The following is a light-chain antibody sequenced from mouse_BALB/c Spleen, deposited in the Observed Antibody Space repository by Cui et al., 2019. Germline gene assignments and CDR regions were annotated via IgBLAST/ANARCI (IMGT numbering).Light chain of an antibody. V-gene: IGKV5-48*01. CDR2: YAS. Sequence: DILLTQSPAILSVSPGERVSFSCRASQSIGTSIHWYQQRTNGSPRLLIKYASESISGIPSRFSGSGSGTDFTLSINSVESEDIADYYRQQSNSWPYTFGGGTKLEIK. CDR1: QSIGTS. CDR3: QQSNSWPYT. J-gene: IGKJ2*01.